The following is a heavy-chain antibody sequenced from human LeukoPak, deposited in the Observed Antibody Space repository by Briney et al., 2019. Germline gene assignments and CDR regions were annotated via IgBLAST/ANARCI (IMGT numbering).Heavy chain of an antibody. J-gene: IGHJ1*01. Sequence: TSETLSLTCAVYGGSFSGYYWSWIPQPPGKGLEWIGEINHSGSTNSNTSLKSRVTISVDTSKNQFSLKLSSVTAADTAVYYCARGFAYRRAEYFQHWGQGTLVTVSS. CDR1: GGSFSGYY. CDR2: INHSGST. CDR3: ARGFAYRRAEYFQH. D-gene: IGHD3-16*02. V-gene: IGHV4-34*01.